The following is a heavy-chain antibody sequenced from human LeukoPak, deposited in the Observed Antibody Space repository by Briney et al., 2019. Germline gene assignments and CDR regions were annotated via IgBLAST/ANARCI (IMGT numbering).Heavy chain of an antibody. D-gene: IGHD6-13*01. J-gene: IGHJ4*02. CDR1: GGSFSGYY. CDR2: INHSGST. Sequence: SETLSLTCAVYGGSFSGYYWSWIRQPPGKGLGWIGEINHSGSTNYNPSLKSRVTISADTSKNQFSLKLSSVTAADTAVYYCARDNGVAAAGTLYFDYWGQGTLVTVSS. V-gene: IGHV4-34*01. CDR3: ARDNGVAAAGTLYFDY.